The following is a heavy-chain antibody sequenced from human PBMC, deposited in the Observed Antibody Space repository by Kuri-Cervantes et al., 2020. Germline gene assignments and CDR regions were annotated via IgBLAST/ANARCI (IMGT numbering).Heavy chain of an antibody. CDR1: GFTFSSYG. V-gene: IGHV3-48*04. Sequence: GESLKISCAASGFTFSSYGMHWVRQAPGKGLEWVSYISSSGSTIYYADSVKGRFTISRDNAKNSLYLQMNSLRAEDTAVYYCARDGYSYGPGDYWGQGTLVTVSS. CDR3: ARDGYSYGPGDY. J-gene: IGHJ4*02. CDR2: ISSSGSTI. D-gene: IGHD5-18*01.